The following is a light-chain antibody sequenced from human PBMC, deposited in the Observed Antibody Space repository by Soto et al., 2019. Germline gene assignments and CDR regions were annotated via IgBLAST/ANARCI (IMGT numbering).Light chain of an antibody. V-gene: IGKV1D-12*01. CDR1: QGITHR. CDR3: QQLNSYHT. CDR2: EAS. J-gene: IGKJ5*01. Sequence: DIQMTQSPSSLSASVGDRVTITCRASQGITHRLAWYQQKPGKAPKLLIYEASSLQSGVPSRISGSGSGTDFTLTISSLQPEDFATYYCQQLNSYHTFGQGTRLEIK.